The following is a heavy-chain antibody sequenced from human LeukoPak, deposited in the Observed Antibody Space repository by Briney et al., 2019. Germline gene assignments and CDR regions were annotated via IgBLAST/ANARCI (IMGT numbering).Heavy chain of an antibody. CDR3: ARDGGAAAVHFDY. J-gene: IGHJ4*02. CDR1: GFTFSSYS. D-gene: IGHD6-13*01. Sequence: GGSLRLSCAASGFTFSSYSMSWVRQAPGKGLEWVSSISSSSSYIYYADSVKGRFTISRDNAKNTLYLQMNSLRAEDTAVYYCARDGGAAAVHFDYGGQGTLVTVSS. V-gene: IGHV3-21*01. CDR2: ISSSSSYI.